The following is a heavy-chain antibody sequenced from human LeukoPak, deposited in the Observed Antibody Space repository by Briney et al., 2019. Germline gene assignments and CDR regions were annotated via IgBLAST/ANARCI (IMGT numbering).Heavy chain of an antibody. V-gene: IGHV4-61*02. CDR3: ARGESSSSPLYYYYYYMDV. CDR2: IYTSGST. D-gene: IGHD6-6*01. J-gene: IGHJ6*03. CDR1: GGSINSGTYY. Sequence: PSETLSLTRTVSGGSINSGTYYWSWIRQPAGKGLEWIGRIYTSGSTNYNPSLKSRVTISVDTSKNQFSLKLSSVTAADTAMYYCARGESSSSPLYYYYYYMDVWGKGTTVIVSS.